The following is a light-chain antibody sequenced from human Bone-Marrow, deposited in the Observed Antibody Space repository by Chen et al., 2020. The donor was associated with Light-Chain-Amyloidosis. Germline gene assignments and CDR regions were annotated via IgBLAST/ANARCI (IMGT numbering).Light chain of an antibody. CDR1: QTISSNY. CDR3: QQYGTSPLT. CDR2: GSS. J-gene: IGKJ4*01. V-gene: IGKV3-20*01. Sequence: EIVLTQSPGTLSLSPGEGATLSCRASQTISSNYLTWYQQKLSQAPRLLIYGSSSGATGIPDSFTGSEAGTDFTRTINRLEPEDFAMYYCQQYGTSPLTFRGGTKVEI.